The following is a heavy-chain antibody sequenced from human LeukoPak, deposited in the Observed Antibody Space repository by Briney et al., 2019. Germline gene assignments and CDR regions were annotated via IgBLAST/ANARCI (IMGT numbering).Heavy chain of an antibody. CDR2: IYTSGST. CDR1: GGSISYYY. D-gene: IGHD3-22*01. CDR3: ARGMSPYYYDTSGYYDRGAFDM. J-gene: IGHJ3*02. V-gene: IGHV4-4*07. Sequence: SETLSLTCTVSGGSISYYYLSWIRQPAGKGLEWIGRIYTSGSTNYNPSLKSRVTISVDTSKNQFSLKLSSVTAADTAVYYCARGMSPYYYDTSGYYDRGAFDMWGQGTMVTVSS.